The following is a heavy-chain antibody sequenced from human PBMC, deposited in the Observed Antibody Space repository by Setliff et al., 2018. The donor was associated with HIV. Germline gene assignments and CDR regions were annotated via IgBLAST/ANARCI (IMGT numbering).Heavy chain of an antibody. V-gene: IGHV4-39*07. CDR3: ARENGRTNYYYYYGMDV. J-gene: IGHJ6*02. Sequence: PSETLSLTCSVSGGSISSNTYYWGWIRQPPGKGLEWIGTIYYSGSTYYNPSLQRRVTISVDTSQNQFSLKLTSVTAADTAVYYCARENGRTNYYYYYGMDVWGQGTTVTVS. CDR2: IYYSGST. CDR1: GGSISSNTYY.